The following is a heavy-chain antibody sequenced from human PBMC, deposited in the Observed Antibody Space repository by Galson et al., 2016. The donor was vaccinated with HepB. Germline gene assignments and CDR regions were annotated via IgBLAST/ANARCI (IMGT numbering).Heavy chain of an antibody. D-gene: IGHD5-18*01. CDR3: AKDSRGYWAYYHYYYMDV. Sequence: SLRLSCAASGFAFRTYSMNWVRQTPGKGLEWLAFISFDGNNKDYADSVKGRFTISRDKSTKTLYLHMNSLRVEDTAMYYCAKDSRGYWAYYHYYYMDVWGKGTTVTVSS. V-gene: IGHV3-30*18. CDR2: ISFDGNNK. CDR1: GFAFRTYS. J-gene: IGHJ6*03.